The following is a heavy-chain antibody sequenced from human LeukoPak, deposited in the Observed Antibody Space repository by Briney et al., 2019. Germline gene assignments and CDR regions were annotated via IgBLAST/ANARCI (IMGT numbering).Heavy chain of an antibody. V-gene: IGHV5-51*01. CDR2: IYPGDSET. D-gene: IGHD4-17*01. CDR1: GHSFINYW. CDR3: ARHWGHYGDYGGFDS. Sequence: GGSLRLSCKSSGHSFINYWVGWARQMPGKGLEWMGIIYPGDSETRYSPSFQGQVTISVDKSISTAYLQWSSLKASDTAMYYCARHWGHYGDYGGFDSWGQGTLVTVSS. J-gene: IGHJ4*02.